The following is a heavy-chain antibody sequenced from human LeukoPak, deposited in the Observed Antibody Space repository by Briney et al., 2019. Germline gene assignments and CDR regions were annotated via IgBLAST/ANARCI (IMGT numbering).Heavy chain of an antibody. Sequence: PGGSLRLSCAASGFTFNNYAMHWVRQAPGKGLEWVAVISYDGSNKYYADSVKGRFTISRDDSKSTLYLQMNTLRAEDTAVYYCARDRCVSCPAWNWFDPWGQGTLVTASP. CDR3: ARDRCVSCPAWNWFDP. CDR2: ISYDGSNK. V-gene: IGHV3-30*04. CDR1: GFTFNNYA. J-gene: IGHJ5*02. D-gene: IGHD2-2*01.